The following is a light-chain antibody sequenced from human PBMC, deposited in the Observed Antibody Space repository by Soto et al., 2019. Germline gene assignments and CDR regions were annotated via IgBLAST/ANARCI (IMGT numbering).Light chain of an antibody. CDR3: QPYNNWPHK. CDR2: GVS. CDR1: QSVSRK. Sequence: EIVMTQSPATLSVSPGERATLSCRASQSVSRKLAWFQQKPGQAPSLLFYGVSTRATGVPVRFSGSVSGTEFTLTINTLQSEDFAVYYCQPYNNWPHKFGQGTKGDIK. J-gene: IGKJ2*01. V-gene: IGKV3-15*01.